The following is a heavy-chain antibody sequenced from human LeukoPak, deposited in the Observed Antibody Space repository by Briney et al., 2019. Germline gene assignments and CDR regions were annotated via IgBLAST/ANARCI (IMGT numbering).Heavy chain of an antibody. J-gene: IGHJ5*02. CDR3: ARELTYYDILTGSPSWFDP. Sequence: SETLSLTCTVSGGSISSGDYYWSWIRQPPGKGMEWIGYIYYSGSTYYNPSLKSRVTISVDTSKNQFPLKLSAVTAADTAVYYCARELTYYDILTGSPSWFDPWGQGTLVTVSS. CDR2: IYYSGST. V-gene: IGHV4-30-4*01. CDR1: GGSISSGDYY. D-gene: IGHD3-9*01.